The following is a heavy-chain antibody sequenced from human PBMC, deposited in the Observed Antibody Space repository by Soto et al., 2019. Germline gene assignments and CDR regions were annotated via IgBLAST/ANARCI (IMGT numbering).Heavy chain of an antibody. CDR2: ISYDGSNK. CDR3: ARRVGAITYYFDY. D-gene: IGHD1-26*01. CDR1: GFTFSSYA. Sequence: VPLVESGGGVVQPGRSLRLSCAASGFTFSSYAMHWVRQAPGKGLEWVAVISYDGSNKYYADSVKGRFTISRDNSKNTLYLQMNSLRAEDTAVYYCARRVGAITYYFDYWGQGTLVTVSS. V-gene: IGHV3-30-3*01. J-gene: IGHJ4*02.